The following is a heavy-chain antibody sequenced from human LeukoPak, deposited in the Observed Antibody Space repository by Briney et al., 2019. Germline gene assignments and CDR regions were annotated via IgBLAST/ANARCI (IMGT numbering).Heavy chain of an antibody. Sequence: SETLSLTCTVSGGSISSYYWSWIRQPPGKGMEWIGYIYSSGSTNYNPSLKSRVTISVDTSKTQFSLKLSSVTAADTAVYYCARLYSSTWSFDYWGQGTLVTVSS. D-gene: IGHD6-13*01. CDR1: GGSISSYY. CDR2: IYSSGST. V-gene: IGHV4-59*08. J-gene: IGHJ4*02. CDR3: ARLYSSTWSFDY.